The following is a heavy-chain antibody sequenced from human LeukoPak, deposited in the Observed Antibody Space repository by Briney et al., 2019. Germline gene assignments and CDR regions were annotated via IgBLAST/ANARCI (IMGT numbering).Heavy chain of an antibody. CDR1: GFTFSSFW. D-gene: IGHD2-2*01. CDR3: ARDIAIVIVPAAISLAN. CDR2: IKQDGSET. J-gene: IGHJ4*02. V-gene: IGHV3-7*05. Sequence: GGSLRLSCAASGFTFSSFWMTWVRQAPGKGLEWVANIKQDGSETNYVDSVKGRFTISRDNAKSSLYLQMNSLRAEDTAVYYCARDIAIVIVPAAISLANWGQGTLVTVSS.